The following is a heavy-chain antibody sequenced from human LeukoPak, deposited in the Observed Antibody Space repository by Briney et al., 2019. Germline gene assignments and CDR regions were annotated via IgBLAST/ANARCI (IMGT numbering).Heavy chain of an antibody. J-gene: IGHJ5*02. CDR1: GFTFSSYG. CDR2: IWYDGSNK. Sequence: PGGSLRLSCAASGFTFSSYGMHWVRQAPGKGLEWVAVIWYDGSNKYYADSVKGRFTISRDNSKNTLYLQMNSLRAEDTAVYYCARGSGRENWFDPWGQGTLVTVSS. V-gene: IGHV3-33*01. CDR3: ARGSGRENWFDP.